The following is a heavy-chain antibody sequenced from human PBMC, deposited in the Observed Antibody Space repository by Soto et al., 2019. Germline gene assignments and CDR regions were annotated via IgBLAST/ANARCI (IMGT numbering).Heavy chain of an antibody. D-gene: IGHD6-25*01. CDR3: AKDSSAAFDY. J-gene: IGHJ4*02. Sequence: PGGSQRLSCVASGFTLRTSGMHWVRQAPSKGLERVAVISHDGSNQFYAESVKGRFTISRDNSKNMLDLQMNSLRADDSAVYFCAKDSSAAFDYWGQGTVVTVSS. CDR2: ISHDGSNQ. CDR1: GFTLRTSG. V-gene: IGHV3-30*18.